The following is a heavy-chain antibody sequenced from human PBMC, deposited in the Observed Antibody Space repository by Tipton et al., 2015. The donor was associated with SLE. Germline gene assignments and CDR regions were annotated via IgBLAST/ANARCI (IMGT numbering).Heavy chain of an antibody. CDR3: AKTYDFWSGLSDY. J-gene: IGHJ4*02. CDR2: IAYDGSNK. CDR1: GFTFSSYG. D-gene: IGHD3-3*01. Sequence: SLRLSCAASGFTFSSYGMHWVRQAPGKGLEWVAFIAYDGSNKYYADSVKGRFTISRDNSKNTLYLQMNSLRVEDTAVYYCAKTYDFWSGLSDYWGQGPLVTVSS. V-gene: IGHV3-30*02.